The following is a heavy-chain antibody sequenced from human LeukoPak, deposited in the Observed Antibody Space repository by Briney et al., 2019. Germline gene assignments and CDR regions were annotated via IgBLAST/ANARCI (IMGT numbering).Heavy chain of an antibody. V-gene: IGHV3-7*01. Sequence: GGSLRLSCAASGFTFSSYWMSWVRQAPGKGLEWVANIKQDGSEKYYVDSLKGRFTISRDNAKNSLYLQMNSLRAEDTAVYYCARDGDWLGYYGMDVWGQGTTVTVSS. J-gene: IGHJ6*02. CDR3: ARDGDWLGYYGMDV. CDR1: GFTFSSYW. CDR2: IKQDGSEK. D-gene: IGHD2-21*01.